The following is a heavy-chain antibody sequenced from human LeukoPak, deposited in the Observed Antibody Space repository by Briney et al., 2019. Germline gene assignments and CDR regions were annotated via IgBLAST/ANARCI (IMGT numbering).Heavy chain of an antibody. CDR3: ARRVVPAADC. D-gene: IGHD2-2*01. V-gene: IGHV3-7*02. CDR2: IKQDGSET. J-gene: IGHJ4*02. CDR1: GFTFSSYG. Sequence: GRSLRLSCAASGFTFSSYGIHWVRQAPGKGLEWVANIKQDGSETYYVDPVKGRFTVSRDNAKNSLYLQMNSLRAEDTAVYYCARRVVPAADCWGRGTLVTVSS.